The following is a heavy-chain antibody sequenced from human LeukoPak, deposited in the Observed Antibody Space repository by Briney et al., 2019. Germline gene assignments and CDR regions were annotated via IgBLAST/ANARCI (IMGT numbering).Heavy chain of an antibody. CDR2: INSDGSST. CDR3: ARVPRGARFDY. CDR1: GFTFSSYW. D-gene: IGHD3-10*01. J-gene: IGHJ4*02. V-gene: IGHV3-74*01. Sequence: PGGSLRLSCAASGFTFSSYWMHWVRQAPGKGLVWVSRINSDGSSTSYADSVKGRFTISRDNAKNTLYLQMNSLRAEDTAVYYCARVPRGARFDYWGQGTLVTVSS.